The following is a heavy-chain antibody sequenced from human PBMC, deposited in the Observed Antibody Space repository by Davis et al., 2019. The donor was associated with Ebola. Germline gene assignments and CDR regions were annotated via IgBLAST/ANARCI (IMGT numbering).Heavy chain of an antibody. CDR3: ASSSGSHWGRGIYFDY. J-gene: IGHJ4*02. D-gene: IGHD3-10*01. V-gene: IGHV4-39*07. Sequence: MPSETLSLTCTVSGGSISSGGYYWSWIRQPPGKGLEWIGEINHSGSTNYNPSLKSRVTISVDTSKNQFSLKLSSVTAADTAVYYCASSSGSHWGRGIYFDYWGQGTLVTVSS. CDR2: INHSGST. CDR1: GGSISSGGYY.